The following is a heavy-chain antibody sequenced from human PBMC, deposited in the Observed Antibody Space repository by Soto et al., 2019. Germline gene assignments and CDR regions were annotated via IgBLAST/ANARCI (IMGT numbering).Heavy chain of an antibody. V-gene: IGHV1-18*01. CDR3: GRGGLAVSGTYNY. J-gene: IGHJ4*02. Sequence: QVQLVQSGAEVKKSGASMKVSCKASGYTFTNYGVAWVRRAPGQGLEWMGWISGNNGDTKYAQNLQNRVTMTTDTSTNTAYMEVRSLRSDDTAVYYCGRGGLAVSGTYNYWGQGTLFTVSS. CDR1: GYTFTNYG. D-gene: IGHD6-19*01. CDR2: ISGNNGDT.